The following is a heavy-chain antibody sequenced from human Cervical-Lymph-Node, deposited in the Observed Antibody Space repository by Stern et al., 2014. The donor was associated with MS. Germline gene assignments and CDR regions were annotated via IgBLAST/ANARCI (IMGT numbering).Heavy chain of an antibody. CDR3: ARGYSSTWYAYFDY. CDR2: ISNDGSDK. CDR1: GFTFNSYI. Sequence: QMQLVQSGGGVVQPGRSLRLSCAASGFTFNSYIIHWVRQAPGKGLEWVALISNDGSDKSYADSVRGRFTISRDSSRKTVSLQLNSLRAEDTARYYCARGYSSTWYAYFDYWGQGTLVTVSS. J-gene: IGHJ4*02. D-gene: IGHD6-13*01. V-gene: IGHV3-30-3*01.